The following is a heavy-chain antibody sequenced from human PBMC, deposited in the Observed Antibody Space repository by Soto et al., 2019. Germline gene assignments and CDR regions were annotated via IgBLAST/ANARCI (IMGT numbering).Heavy chain of an antibody. D-gene: IGHD3-10*01. Sequence: EVQLLESGGGLVQPGGSLRLSCAASGFTFSSYAMSWVRQAPGKGLEWVSAISGSGGSTYYADSVKGRFTISRDNSKNTLYLQMNSLRAEDTAVYYCANISPYYGSGSYYIADDYWGQGTLVTVSS. CDR3: ANISPYYGSGSYYIADDY. V-gene: IGHV3-23*01. CDR2: ISGSGGST. CDR1: GFTFSSYA. J-gene: IGHJ4*02.